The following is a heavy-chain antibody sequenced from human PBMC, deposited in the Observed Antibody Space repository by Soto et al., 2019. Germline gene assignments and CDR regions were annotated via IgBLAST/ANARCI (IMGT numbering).Heavy chain of an antibody. CDR2: IYWDDDK. D-gene: IGHD3-16*02. J-gene: IGHJ4*02. Sequence: QITLKESGPTLVKPTQTLTLTCTFSGFSLSTSGVGVGVGWIRQPPGKALEWLALIYWDDDKLYSPSLKTRVTITKDTSKNQVVLTMTNIDPVDTATYYCARWGSSRLDYWGQGTLVTVSS. V-gene: IGHV2-5*02. CDR3: ARWGSSRLDY. CDR1: GFSLSTSGVGVG.